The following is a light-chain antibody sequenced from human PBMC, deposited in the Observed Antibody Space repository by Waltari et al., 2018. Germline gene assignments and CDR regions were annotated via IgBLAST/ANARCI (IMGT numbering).Light chain of an antibody. CDR1: ESISSY. CDR2: DAS. V-gene: IGKV1-39*01. Sequence: DIQMTQSPSSLSASVGHRVTITCRASESISSYLNWYQQQPGKAPNLLIYDASSLQGGVPSRFSGSGSGTDFTLTISSLQPEDFATYYCQQSYITPLTFGGGTKVEIK. J-gene: IGKJ4*01. CDR3: QQSYITPLT.